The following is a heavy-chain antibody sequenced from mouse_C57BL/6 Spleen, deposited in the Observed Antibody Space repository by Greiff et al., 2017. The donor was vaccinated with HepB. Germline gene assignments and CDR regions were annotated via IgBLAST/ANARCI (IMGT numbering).Heavy chain of an antibody. V-gene: IGHV1-53*01. CDR3: ARGRHLYGGYYAMDY. D-gene: IGHD3-2*01. J-gene: IGHJ4*01. CDR1: GYTFTSYW. Sequence: QVQLQQPGTELVKPGASVKLSCKASGYTFTSYWMHWVKQRPGQGLEWIGNINPSNGGTNYNEKFKSKATLTVDKSSSTAYMQLSSLTSEDSAVYYCARGRHLYGGYYAMDYWGQGTSVTVSS. CDR2: INPSNGGT.